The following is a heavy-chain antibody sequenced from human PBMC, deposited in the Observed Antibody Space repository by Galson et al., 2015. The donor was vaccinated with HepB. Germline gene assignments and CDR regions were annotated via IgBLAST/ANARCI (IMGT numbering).Heavy chain of an antibody. CDR1: GFTFSNAW. CDR3: TTPPGARPHYYYGMDV. J-gene: IGHJ6*02. D-gene: IGHD1-26*01. CDR2: IKSKTDGGTT. V-gene: IGHV3-15*01. Sequence: SLRLSCAASGFTFSNAWMSWVRQAPGKGLEWVGRIKSKTDGGTTDYAAPVKGRFTISRDDSKNTLYLQMNSLKTEDTAVYYCTTPPGARPHYYYGMDVWGQGTTVTVSS.